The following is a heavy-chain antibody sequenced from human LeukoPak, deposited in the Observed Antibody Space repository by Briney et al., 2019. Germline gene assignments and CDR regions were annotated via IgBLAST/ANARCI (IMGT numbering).Heavy chain of an antibody. CDR1: GFTFSSYS. CDR2: ISSSSSYI. V-gene: IGHV3-21*01. CDR3: ARTDYDFWSGRFDP. D-gene: IGHD3-3*01. J-gene: IGHJ5*02. Sequence: GGSLRLFCAASGFTFSSYSMNWVRQAPGKGLEWVSSISSSSSYIYYADSVKGRFTISRGNAKNSLYLQMNSLRAEDTAVYYCARTDYDFWSGRFDPWGQGTLVTVSS.